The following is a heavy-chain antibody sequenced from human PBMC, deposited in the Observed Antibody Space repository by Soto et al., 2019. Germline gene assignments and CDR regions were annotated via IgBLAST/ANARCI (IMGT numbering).Heavy chain of an antibody. Sequence: QITLKESGPTLVKPTQTLTLTCTFSGFSLSTSGVGVGWIRQPPGKALEWLALIYWDDDKRYSPSLKSRLTITKDTSKNQAVLTMTNMDPVDTATYYCAHSGYYDSSGYHEGFDYWGQGTLVTVSS. CDR2: IYWDDDK. J-gene: IGHJ4*02. CDR3: AHSGYYDSSGYHEGFDY. V-gene: IGHV2-5*02. CDR1: GFSLSTSGVG. D-gene: IGHD3-22*01.